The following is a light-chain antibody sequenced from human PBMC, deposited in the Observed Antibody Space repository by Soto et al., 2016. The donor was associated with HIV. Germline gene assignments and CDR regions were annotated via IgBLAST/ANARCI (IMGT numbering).Light chain of an antibody. CDR1: HSIATY. V-gene: IGKV1-39*01. CDR2: AAS. J-gene: IGKJ4*01. CDR3: QQSYSTPRT. Sequence: DIQMTQSPSSLSASVGDRITITCRASHSIATYLNWYQQKPGRAPQLPIYAASSLQSGVPSRFSATGSGTDFTLAISSLRPEDFATYYCQQSYSTPRTFGGGTKVDMK.